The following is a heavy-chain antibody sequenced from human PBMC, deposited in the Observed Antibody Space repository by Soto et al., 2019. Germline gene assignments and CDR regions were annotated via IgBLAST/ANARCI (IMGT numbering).Heavy chain of an antibody. CDR3: AKDTTMIVVVSHFDY. Sequence: GGSLRLSCAASRFTFSNYAMSWVRQAPGKGLEWVSLVSASAGSTYYADSVKGRFTISRDNAKNSLYLQMNSLRAEDTAVYYCAKDTTMIVVVSHFDYWGQGTLVTVSS. CDR2: VSASAGST. D-gene: IGHD3-22*01. V-gene: IGHV3-23*01. J-gene: IGHJ4*02. CDR1: RFTFSNYA.